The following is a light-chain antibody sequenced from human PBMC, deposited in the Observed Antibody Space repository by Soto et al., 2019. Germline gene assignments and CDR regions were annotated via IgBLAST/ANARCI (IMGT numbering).Light chain of an antibody. CDR1: QGISNW. Sequence: DIQMTQSPSSVSASAGDRVTITCRASQGISNWLAWYQQKPGKAPKLLIYGASDLQSGVPSRFSGSGSGTEFSLTISSLQPADFATYYCQQTNSFPLTFGPGTKVDIE. CDR3: QQTNSFPLT. V-gene: IGKV1-12*01. CDR2: GAS. J-gene: IGKJ3*01.